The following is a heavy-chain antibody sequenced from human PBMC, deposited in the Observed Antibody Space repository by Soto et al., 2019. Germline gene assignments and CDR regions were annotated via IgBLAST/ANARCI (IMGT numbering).Heavy chain of an antibody. CDR3: AKNTYYYGPGVYYYYGMDV. V-gene: IGHV1-46*01. Sequence: ASVKVSCKASGYTFTSYYMHWVRQAPGQGLEWMGIINPSGGSTSYAQKFQGRVTMTRDTSTSTVYMELSSLRSEDTAVYHCAKNTYYYGPGVYYYYGMDVWGQGTTVTVSS. J-gene: IGHJ6*02. D-gene: IGHD3-10*01. CDR2: INPSGGST. CDR1: GYTFTSYY.